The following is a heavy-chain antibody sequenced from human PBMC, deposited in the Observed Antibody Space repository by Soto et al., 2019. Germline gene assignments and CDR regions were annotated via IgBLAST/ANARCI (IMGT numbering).Heavy chain of an antibody. J-gene: IGHJ4*02. D-gene: IGHD6-19*01. Sequence: PGGSLRLSCAASGFTFSSYAMSWVRQAPGKGLEWVSAISGSGGSTYYADSVKGRFTISRDNSKNTLYLQMNSLRAEDTAVYYCAKTLRGWHVRETVGYWGQGTLVTVSS. V-gene: IGHV3-23*01. CDR1: GFTFSSYA. CDR2: ISGSGGST. CDR3: AKTLRGWHVRETVGY.